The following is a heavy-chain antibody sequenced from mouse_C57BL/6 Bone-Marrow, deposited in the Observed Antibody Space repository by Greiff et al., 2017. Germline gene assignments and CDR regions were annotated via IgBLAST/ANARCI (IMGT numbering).Heavy chain of an antibody. D-gene: IGHD1-1*01. CDR2: INPGSGGT. CDR1: GYAFTNYL. Sequence: QVQLQQSGAELVRPGTSVKVSCKASGYAFTNYLIEWVKQRPGQGLEWIGVINPGSGGTNYNEKFKGKATLTADKSSSTAYMQLSSLTSEDSAVYFCARRPFTTVVAFYAMDYWGQGTSVTVSS. V-gene: IGHV1-54*01. J-gene: IGHJ4*01. CDR3: ARRPFTTVVAFYAMDY.